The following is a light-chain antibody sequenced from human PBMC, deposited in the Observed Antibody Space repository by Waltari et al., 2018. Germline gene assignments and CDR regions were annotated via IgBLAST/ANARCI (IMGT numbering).Light chain of an antibody. J-gene: IGLJ1*01. Sequence: QSALTQPASVSGSPGQSIVISCTGTSSDIGAFNHVSWYQQYPDRAPPLVIYEVSDRPTGVSKRYSGSKSGNTASLTISGLQPEDESDFYCSSFTSGGTFVFGPGTTVIVL. CDR1: SSDIGAFNH. CDR3: SSFTSGGTFV. V-gene: IGLV2-14*01. CDR2: EVS.